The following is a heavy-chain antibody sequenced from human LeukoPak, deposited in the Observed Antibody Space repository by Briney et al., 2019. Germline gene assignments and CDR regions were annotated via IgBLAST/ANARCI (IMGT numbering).Heavy chain of an antibody. Sequence: SETLSLTCTVSGDSISSYYWSWIRQPPGQGLEWIGYSYHTGSTNYNPSLKSRVTISVDTSKNQFSLKLSSVTAGDTAVYYCATGYSSTWYYFDYWGQGTLVTVSP. J-gene: IGHJ4*02. D-gene: IGHD6-13*01. CDR1: GDSISSYY. V-gene: IGHV4-59*01. CDR3: ATGYSSTWYYFDY. CDR2: SYHTGST.